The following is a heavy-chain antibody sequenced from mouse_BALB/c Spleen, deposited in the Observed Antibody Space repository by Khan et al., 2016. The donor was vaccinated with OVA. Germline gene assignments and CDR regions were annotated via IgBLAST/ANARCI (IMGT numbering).Heavy chain of an antibody. V-gene: IGHV5-6*01. J-gene: IGHJ3*01. CDR3: TRLAYYYDSEGFAY. CDR2: VSTGGSYT. D-gene: IGHD1-1*01. CDR1: GFTFSTYG. Sequence: EVELKESRGDLVKPGGSLKLSCAASGFTFSTYGMSWVRQAPDKRLEWVATVSTGGSYTYYPDSVKGRFTISRDNAKNTLYLQMSGLRSEDTAMFYCTRLAYYYDSEGFAYWGQGTLVTVSA.